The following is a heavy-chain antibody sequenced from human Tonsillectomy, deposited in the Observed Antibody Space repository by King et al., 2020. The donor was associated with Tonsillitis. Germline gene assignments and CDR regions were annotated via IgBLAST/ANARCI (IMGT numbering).Heavy chain of an antibody. D-gene: IGHD3-3*01. CDR1: GFTFSSYA. Sequence: VQLVESGGGVVQPGRSLRLSCAASGFTFSSYAMHWVRQAPGKGLEWVAVISYNGSNKYYAASVKGRLPISRDNSKNTLYLQMNSLRVEDTAVYYCARGGVAITIFGVVITEVDGWFDPWGQGTLVTVSS. V-gene: IGHV3-30*01. J-gene: IGHJ5*02. CDR3: ARGGVAITIFGVVITEVDGWFDP. CDR2: ISYNGSNK.